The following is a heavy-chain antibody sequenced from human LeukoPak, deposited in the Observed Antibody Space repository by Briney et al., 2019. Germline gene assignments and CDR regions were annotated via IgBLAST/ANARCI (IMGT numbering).Heavy chain of an antibody. D-gene: IGHD3-10*01. CDR3: AREGSGSYYPDY. Sequence: GGSLRLSCAASGFTFSSYWMSWVRQAPGKGLEWVANIKQDGTEKNYVDSVKGRFTISRDNAKNSLYLQMNSLRVDDTAVYYCAREGSGSYYPDYWGQGTLVTVSS. CDR1: GFTFSSYW. V-gene: IGHV3-7*01. J-gene: IGHJ4*02. CDR2: IKQDGTEK.